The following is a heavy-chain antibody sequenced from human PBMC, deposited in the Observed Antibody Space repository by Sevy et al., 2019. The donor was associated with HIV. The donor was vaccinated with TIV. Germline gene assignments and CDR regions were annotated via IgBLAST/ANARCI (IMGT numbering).Heavy chain of an antibody. CDR1: GFTFSSYA. J-gene: IGHJ4*02. D-gene: IGHD3-16*02. V-gene: IGHV3-30-3*01. CDR3: ARTVGLRLGELSFDY. CDR2: ISYDGSNK. Sequence: GGSLRLSCAASGFTFSSYAMHWVRQAPGKGLEWVAVISYDGSNKYYADSVKGRFTISRDNSKNTLYLQMNSLRAEDTAVYYCARTVGLRLGELSFDYWGQGTLVNVSS.